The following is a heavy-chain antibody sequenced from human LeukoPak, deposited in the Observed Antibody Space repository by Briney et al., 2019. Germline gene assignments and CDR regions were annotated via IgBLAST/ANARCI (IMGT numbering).Heavy chain of an antibody. CDR3: ARYIAAADPYYYYGMDV. Sequence: SETLSLTCTVSGGSINSYYWSWIRQPPGKGLEWIGYIYYSGSTNYNPSLKSRVTISVDTSKNQFSLKLNSVTAADTAVYYSARYIAAADPYYYYGMDVWGQGTTVTVSS. CDR1: GGSINSYY. J-gene: IGHJ6*02. V-gene: IGHV4-59*08. CDR2: IYYSGST. D-gene: IGHD6-13*01.